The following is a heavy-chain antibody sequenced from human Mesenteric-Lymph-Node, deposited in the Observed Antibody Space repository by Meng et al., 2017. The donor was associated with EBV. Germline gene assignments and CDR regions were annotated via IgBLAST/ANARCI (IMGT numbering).Heavy chain of an antibody. V-gene: IGHV4-34*01. D-gene: IGHD3-16*02. CDR1: CGFFSGYY. Sequence: VQRQHGGAGELTASETLSLTWAVYCGFFSGYYWSWIRQAPGQGLELIGESTQNGIVNYNPSLKSRVAISVDTFKNQFSLRLTSVTAADTAIYYCARIESIWGTYRKYYFDYWGQGTLVTVSS. CDR3: ARIESIWGTYRKYYFDY. CDR2: STQNGIV. J-gene: IGHJ4*02.